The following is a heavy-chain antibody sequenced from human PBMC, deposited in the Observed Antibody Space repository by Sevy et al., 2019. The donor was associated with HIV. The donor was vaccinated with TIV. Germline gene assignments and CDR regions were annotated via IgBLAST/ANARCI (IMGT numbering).Heavy chain of an antibody. CDR3: ATTSTPLYYYALDV. CDR1: EFTVSSKY. J-gene: IGHJ6*02. D-gene: IGHD2-15*01. V-gene: IGHV3-53*03. CDR2: IYSGGNT. Sequence: GGSLRLSCAASEFTVSSKYMSWVRQAPGKGLEWVSVIYSGGNTYYADYVKGRFTISRDISKNTLYLQMNSLRAEDTAIYYCATTSTPLYYYALDVWGQGTTVTVSS.